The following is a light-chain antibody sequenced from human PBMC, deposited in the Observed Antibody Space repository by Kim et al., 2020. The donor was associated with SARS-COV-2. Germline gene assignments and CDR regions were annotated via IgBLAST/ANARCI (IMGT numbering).Light chain of an antibody. V-gene: IGLV2-14*03. J-gene: IGLJ1*01. CDR2: DVS. Sequence: GQSITISCTGTSGDVGGFNYVAWYQQHPGKAPKVMIYDVSNRPSGVSNRFSGSKSGNTASLTISGLQTGDEADYYCSSYSGSGTYVFGTGTKVTVL. CDR3: SSYSGSGTYV. CDR1: SGDVGGFNY.